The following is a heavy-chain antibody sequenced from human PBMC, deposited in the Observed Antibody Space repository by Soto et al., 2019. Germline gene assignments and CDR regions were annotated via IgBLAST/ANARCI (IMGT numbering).Heavy chain of an antibody. J-gene: IGHJ4*02. CDR1: GASINSGDYS. V-gene: IGHV4-30-2*01. CDR3: VGDYGSGSYRFDF. CDR2: IYHTGST. D-gene: IGHD3-10*01. Sequence: SETLSLTCDVSGASINSGDYSWSWIRQPPGKGLEWIGYIYHTGSTTYNPSLRSRVTMSVDSSKNQFSLNVNSVTAADTAVYYCVGDYGSGSYRFDFWGQGTLVTVSS.